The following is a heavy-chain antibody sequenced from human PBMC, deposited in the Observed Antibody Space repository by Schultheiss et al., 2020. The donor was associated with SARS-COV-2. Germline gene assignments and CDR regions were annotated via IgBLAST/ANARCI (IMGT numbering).Heavy chain of an antibody. D-gene: IGHD3-22*01. CDR2: IDPSDSYT. Sequence: GASLKISCKGSGYSFTSYWISWVRQMPGKGLEWMGRIDPSDSYTNYSPSFQGHVTISADKSISTAYLQWSSLKASDTAMYYCARGLYDSSGYSDLYAFDPWGQGTLVTVSS. V-gene: IGHV5-10-1*01. CDR1: GYSFTSYW. J-gene: IGHJ5*02. CDR3: ARGLYDSSGYSDLYAFDP.